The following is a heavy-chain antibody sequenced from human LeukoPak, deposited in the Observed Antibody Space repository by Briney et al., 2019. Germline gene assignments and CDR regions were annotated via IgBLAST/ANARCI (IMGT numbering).Heavy chain of an antibody. CDR2: ISASSGTT. D-gene: IGHD6-19*01. CDR3: AKDREYSSGWFEGY. Sequence: PGGSLRLSCAASGFTFSIYGMNWVRQAPGKGLEWLSYISASSGTTFYTDSVKGRFTISRDNAKNSLSLQMNSLRAEDTAVYYCAKDREYSSGWFEGYWGQGTLVTVSS. CDR1: GFTFSIYG. J-gene: IGHJ4*02. V-gene: IGHV3-48*01.